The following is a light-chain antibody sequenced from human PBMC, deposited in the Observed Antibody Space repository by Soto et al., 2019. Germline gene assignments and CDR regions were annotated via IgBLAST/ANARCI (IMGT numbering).Light chain of an antibody. V-gene: IGKV2-28*01. CDR2: LGS. J-gene: IGKJ1*01. CDR1: QSLLHSDGYNY. Sequence: DIVMTQSPLSLPVTPGEPASISCRSSQSLLHSDGYNYLDWYLQKPGQSPQLLIYLGSNRASGAPDRFSGSGSGTDFTLKISRVEAEDVGVYYCMQALQSPATFGQGTKVEI. CDR3: MQALQSPAT.